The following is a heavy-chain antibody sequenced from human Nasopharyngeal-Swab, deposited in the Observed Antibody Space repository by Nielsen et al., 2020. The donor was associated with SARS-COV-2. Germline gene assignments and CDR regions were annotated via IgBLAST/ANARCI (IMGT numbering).Heavy chain of an antibody. D-gene: IGHD2-2*03. Sequence: GGSLRLSCAASGFTFDDYSMHWVRPAPGQGLEWVSGISWNSGSIGYADSVKGRFTISRDNAKNSLYLQMNSLRAEDTALYYCAKELDIVVVPAAYGFGYYGMDVWGQGTTVTVSS. V-gene: IGHV3-9*01. CDR2: ISWNSGSI. CDR3: AKELDIVVVPAAYGFGYYGMDV. J-gene: IGHJ6*02. CDR1: GFTFDDYS.